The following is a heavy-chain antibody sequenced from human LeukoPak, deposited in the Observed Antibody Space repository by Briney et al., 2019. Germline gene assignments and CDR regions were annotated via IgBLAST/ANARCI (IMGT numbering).Heavy chain of an antibody. CDR1: GFTFSSYA. D-gene: IGHD2-2*01. V-gene: IGHV3-23*01. CDR2: ISGSGGST. J-gene: IGHJ4*02. CDR3: ASTTIRARVH. Sequence: GGSLRLSCAASGFTFSSYAMSWVRQAPGKGLEWVSTISGSGGSTYYADSVKGRFTISRDNSKNTLYLQMNSLRAEDTAVYYCASTTIRARVHWGQGTLVTVSS.